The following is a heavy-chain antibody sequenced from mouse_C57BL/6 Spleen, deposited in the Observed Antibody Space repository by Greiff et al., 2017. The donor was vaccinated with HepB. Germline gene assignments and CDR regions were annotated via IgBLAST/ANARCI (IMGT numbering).Heavy chain of an antibody. CDR2: ISSGSSTI. CDR3: AIYGSSVYYAMDY. CDR1: GFTFSDYG. J-gene: IGHJ4*01. V-gene: IGHV5-17*01. Sequence: EVKVVESGGGLVKPGGSLKLSCAASGFTFSDYGMHWVRQAPEKGLEWVAYISSGSSTIYYADTVKGRFTISRDNAKNTLFLQMTSVRSEDTAMYYCAIYGSSVYYAMDYWGQGTSVTVSS. D-gene: IGHD1-1*01.